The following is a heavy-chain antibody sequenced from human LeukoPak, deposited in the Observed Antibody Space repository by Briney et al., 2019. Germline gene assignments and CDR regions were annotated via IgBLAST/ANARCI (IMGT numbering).Heavy chain of an antibody. CDR3: ARESAVGDWFDP. V-gene: IGHV4-59*01. J-gene: IGHJ5*02. CDR1: GGSISSYY. CDR2: LYYSGRT. Sequence: SETLSLTCTVSGGSISSYYWSWIRHPPGKGLEWIGYLYYSGRTNYNPSLKSRVTISVDTSKNQFPLKLSSVTAADTAVYYCARESAVGDWFDPWGQGTLVTVSS. D-gene: IGHD6-19*01.